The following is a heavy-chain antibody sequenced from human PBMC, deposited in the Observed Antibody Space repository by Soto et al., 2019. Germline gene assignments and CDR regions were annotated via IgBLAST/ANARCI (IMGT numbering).Heavy chain of an antibody. Sequence: QVQLVESGGGLVKPGGSLRLSCAASGFSISDHYMSWIRQAPGKGLEWVSYSSNSGTFTKYADSVKGRFSISRDNAQNSLYLAINSLRGEDTAIYYCVRSVDNYNVLDYWGQGTPVTVSS. CDR2: SSNSGTFT. J-gene: IGHJ4*02. D-gene: IGHD3-10*02. V-gene: IGHV3-11*05. CDR1: GFSISDHY. CDR3: VRSVDNYNVLDY.